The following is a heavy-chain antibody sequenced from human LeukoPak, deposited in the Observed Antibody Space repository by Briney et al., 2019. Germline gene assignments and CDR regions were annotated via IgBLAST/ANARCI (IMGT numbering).Heavy chain of an antibody. CDR2: IFYSGST. V-gene: IGHV4-59*01. CDR3: ARNDWFGESDFLGY. CDR1: GGSISSYY. D-gene: IGHD3-10*01. J-gene: IGHJ4*02. Sequence: SETLSLTCTVSGGSISSYYWSWIRQPPGKGLEWIGYIFYSGSTSYNPYLKSRVTISVDTSKNQFSLKLTSVTAADTAVYYCARNDWFGESDFLGYWGQGTLVTVSS.